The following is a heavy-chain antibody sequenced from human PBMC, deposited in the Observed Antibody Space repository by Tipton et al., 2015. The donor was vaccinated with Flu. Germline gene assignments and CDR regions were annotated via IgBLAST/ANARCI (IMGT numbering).Heavy chain of an antibody. CDR2: IWYDGGKK. CDR3: AVQYYYETRGYDY. J-gene: IGHJ4*02. V-gene: IGHV3-33*01. Sequence: RSLRLSCAASGFTFDAYGMHWVRQAPGKGLEWVAVIWYDGGKKYYADSVKGRCTISRDNSKNTLFLQMNSLRAEDTAVYYCAVQYYYETRGYDYWGQGTLVTVSS. D-gene: IGHD3-22*01. CDR1: GFTFDAYG.